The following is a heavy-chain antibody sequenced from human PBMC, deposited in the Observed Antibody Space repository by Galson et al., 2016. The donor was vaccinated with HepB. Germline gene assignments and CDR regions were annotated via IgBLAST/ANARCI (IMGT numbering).Heavy chain of an antibody. CDR1: GFTFSKYA. CDR2: ISDNGHHT. Sequence: SLRLSCAASGFTFSKYAMTWIRQAPGKGLEWVSDISDNGHHTYYADSVKGRFTISRDNSQNTLYLQMNSLRAEDTAVYYCAKGYGLFDSWGQGTLVTVSS. J-gene: IGHJ4*02. V-gene: IGHV3-23*01. D-gene: IGHD4-17*01. CDR3: AKGYGLFDS.